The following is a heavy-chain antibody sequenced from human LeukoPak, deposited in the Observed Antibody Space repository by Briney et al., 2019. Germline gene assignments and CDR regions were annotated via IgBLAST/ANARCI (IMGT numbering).Heavy chain of an antibody. J-gene: IGHJ4*02. D-gene: IGHD1-26*01. Sequence: PSETLSLTCTVSGGSITSSGYYWGWVRQPPGKGLEWIGSIYFSGGNYYNPSLKSRVTISVDTSKNQFSLRLSSVTAADTAVYYCARRTYSGSIIYWGQGTLVTVSS. V-gene: IGHV4-39*01. CDR2: IYFSGGN. CDR3: ARRTYSGSIIY. CDR1: GGSITSSGYY.